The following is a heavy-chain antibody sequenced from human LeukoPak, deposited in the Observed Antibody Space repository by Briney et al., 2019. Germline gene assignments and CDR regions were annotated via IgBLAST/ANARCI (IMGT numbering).Heavy chain of an antibody. J-gene: IGHJ4*02. CDR2: IYPGDSDT. V-gene: IGHV5-51*01. D-gene: IGHD5-24*01. CDR1: GXSFTSYW. CDR3: ARLAEMGTSHFDY. Sequence: GESLKISCKCSGXSFTSYWSGWVRQMPGKGLEWMGIIYPGDSDTRYSPSLRGQVNISADKSVSTAYLQWSSMTASDTAMYYCARLAEMGTSHFDYWGQGTLVTVSS.